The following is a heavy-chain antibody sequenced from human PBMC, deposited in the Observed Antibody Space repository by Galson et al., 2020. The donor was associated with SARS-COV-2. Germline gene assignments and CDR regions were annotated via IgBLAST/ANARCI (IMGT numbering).Heavy chain of an antibody. J-gene: IGHJ3*02. V-gene: IGHV3-30*01. Sequence: GGSLRLSCAVSGFTFSDYAMHCVRQAPGKGLEWVAIISYDGRNDNYPDSVKGRFTISRDNYKNTLYLQMNSLRAEDTAVYYCERERDIDTTAFDIWGQGTKVTVSS. CDR1: GFTFSDYA. CDR2: ISYDGRND. D-gene: IGHD1-26*01. CDR3: ERERDIDTTAFDI.